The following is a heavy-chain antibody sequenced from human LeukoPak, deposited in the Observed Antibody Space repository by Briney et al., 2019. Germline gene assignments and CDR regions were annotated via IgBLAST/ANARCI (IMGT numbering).Heavy chain of an antibody. CDR3: ARESHIVATTYFDY. V-gene: IGHV1-3*01. D-gene: IGHD5-12*01. J-gene: IGHJ4*02. Sequence: RFQGRVTFTRDTSASTAYMELSSLRSDDTAVYYCARESHIVATTYFDYWGQGTLVTVSS.